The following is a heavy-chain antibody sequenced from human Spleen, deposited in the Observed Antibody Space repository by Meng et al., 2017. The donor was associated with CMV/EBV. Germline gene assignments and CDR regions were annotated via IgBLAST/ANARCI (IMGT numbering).Heavy chain of an antibody. J-gene: IGHJ4*02. V-gene: IGHV4-61*02. CDR3: ARDPLWFGELWV. D-gene: IGHD3-10*01. CDR2: IYTSGST. Sequence: SGQGLLTPTLTLAFTWFVLRSTIRSISCIWGWIRQPAGKGLQLFWRIYTSGSTTFNPSLKSRVTISVDTSKNQFSLKLSSVTAADTAVYYCARDPLWFGELWVWGQGTLVTVSS. CDR1: RSTIRSISCI.